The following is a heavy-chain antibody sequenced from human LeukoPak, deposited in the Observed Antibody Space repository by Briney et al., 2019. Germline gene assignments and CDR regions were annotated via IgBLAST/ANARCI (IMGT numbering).Heavy chain of an antibody. CDR1: GFTFSDYE. CDR3: AKDITAMGDF. J-gene: IGHJ4*02. D-gene: IGHD5-18*01. Sequence: GGSLRLSCAASGFTFSDYEMNWVRQAPGKGLEWISSIGRSGSPVYNTDSLKGRFSISRDNAKNTLYLQLNSLRAEDTAVYYCAKDITAMGDFWGQGTLATVSS. V-gene: IGHV3-48*03. CDR2: IGRSGSPV.